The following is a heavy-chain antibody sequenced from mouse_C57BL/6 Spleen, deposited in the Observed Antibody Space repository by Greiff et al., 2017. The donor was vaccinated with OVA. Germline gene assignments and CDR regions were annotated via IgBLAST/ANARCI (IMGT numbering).Heavy chain of an antibody. V-gene: IGHV1-18*01. Sequence: EVQVVESGPELVKPGASVKIPCKASGYTFTDYNMDWVKQSHGKSLEWIGDINPNNGGTIYNQKFKGKATLTVDKSSSTAYMELRSLTSEDTAVYYCARSPYDGYSAWFAYWGQGTLVTVSA. J-gene: IGHJ3*01. D-gene: IGHD2-3*01. CDR3: ARSPYDGYSAWFAY. CDR2: INPNNGGT. CDR1: GYTFTDYN.